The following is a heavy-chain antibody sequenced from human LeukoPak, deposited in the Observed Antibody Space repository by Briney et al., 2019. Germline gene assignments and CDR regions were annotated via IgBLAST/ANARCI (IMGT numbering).Heavy chain of an antibody. D-gene: IGHD6-13*01. V-gene: IGHV3-11*01. J-gene: IGHJ1*01. CDR3: AREGTYSSSWYRYFQQ. CDR2: ISNRGSSI. Sequence: GGSLRLSCAGSGFTFSDTYMSWIRQVPGKGLEWVSSISNRGSSIYYADSVKGRFTISRDNANNSLYLQMNSLRAEDTAVYYCAREGTYSSSWYRYFQQWGHGTLVTVSS. CDR1: GFTFSDTY.